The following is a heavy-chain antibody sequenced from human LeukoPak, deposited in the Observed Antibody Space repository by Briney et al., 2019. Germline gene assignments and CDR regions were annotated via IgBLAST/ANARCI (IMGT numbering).Heavy chain of an antibody. CDR3: ARGGYYGSGNDFRFDP. J-gene: IGHJ5*02. V-gene: IGHV4-59*01. CDR1: GGSISSYY. D-gene: IGHD3-10*01. Sequence: SETLSLTCTVSGGSISSYYWSWLRQPPGKGLEWIGYIYYSGSTNYKPSLNSRVTISVDTSKNQFSLKLSSVTAADTAVYYCARGGYYGSGNDFRFDPWGQGTLVTVSS. CDR2: IYYSGST.